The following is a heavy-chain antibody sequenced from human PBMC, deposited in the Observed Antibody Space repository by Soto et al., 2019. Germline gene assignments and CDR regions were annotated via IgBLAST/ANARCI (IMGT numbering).Heavy chain of an antibody. D-gene: IGHD3-9*01. CDR1: AGSISSYY. CDR3: ATAAYDLLTGYYNGGAFEI. J-gene: IGHJ3*02. V-gene: IGHV4-59*01. CDR2: IYYSGST. Sequence: SETLSLTCTVSAGSISSYYWTCIRQPPGKRLEWIGYIYYSGSTNYNPSLKSRVTISVDTSKNQFSLKLSSVTAADTAVYYCATAAYDLLTGYYNGGAFEIWGQGTMVTVS.